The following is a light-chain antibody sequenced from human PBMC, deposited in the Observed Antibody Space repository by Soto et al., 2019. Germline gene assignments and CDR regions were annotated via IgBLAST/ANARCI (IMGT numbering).Light chain of an antibody. J-gene: IGKJ4*01. CDR2: KAS. CDR3: QEYNTYSPLT. Sequence: DIQMTQSPSTLSASVGDRVTITCRASQSISSWLAWYQQKPGKAPKLLIYKASTLESGVPSRFSGSRSGTEVTLTINSLQPDDYATYYGQEYNTYSPLTLGGGTKVDIK. CDR1: QSISSW. V-gene: IGKV1-5*03.